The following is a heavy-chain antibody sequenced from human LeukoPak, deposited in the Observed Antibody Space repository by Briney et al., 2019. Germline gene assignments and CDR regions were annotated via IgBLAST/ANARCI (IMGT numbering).Heavy chain of an antibody. D-gene: IGHD5-24*01. Sequence: SETLSLTCAVYSGSFSGYSWSWIRQPPGKGLEWIGEVNHSGSTNYSPSLKSRVTISVDTSKNQFSLKLSSVTAADTAVYYCARGGRWLQFWGQGTLVTVSS. CDR3: ARGGRWLQF. CDR2: VNHSGST. CDR1: SGSFSGYS. J-gene: IGHJ4*02. V-gene: IGHV4-34*01.